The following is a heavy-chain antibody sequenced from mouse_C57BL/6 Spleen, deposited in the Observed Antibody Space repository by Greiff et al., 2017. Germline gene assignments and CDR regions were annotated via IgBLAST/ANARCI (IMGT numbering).Heavy chain of an antibody. V-gene: IGHV5-6*01. Sequence: DVHLVESGGDLVKPGGSLKLSCAASGFTFSSYGMSWVRQTPDKRLEWVATISSGGSYTYSPDIVKGRFTISRDNAKNTLYLQMSSLKSEDTAIYYCARRALYAMDYWGQGTSVTVSS. CDR1: GFTFSSYG. CDR3: ARRALYAMDY. J-gene: IGHJ4*01. CDR2: ISSGGSYT.